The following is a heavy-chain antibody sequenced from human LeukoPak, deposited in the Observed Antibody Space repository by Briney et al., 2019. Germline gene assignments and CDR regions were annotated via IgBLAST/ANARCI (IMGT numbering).Heavy chain of an antibody. CDR3: ARAGTRGVINGDVDY. D-gene: IGHD3-10*01. J-gene: IGHJ4*02. Sequence: ASVKVSCKASGYTFTNYYMHWVRQAPGQGLEWMGIINPSGGSTSYAQKFQGRVTMTRDTSTSTVYMELSSLRSEDTAVYYCARAGTRGVINGDVDYWGQGTLVTVSS. V-gene: IGHV1-46*01. CDR1: GYTFTNYY. CDR2: INPSGGST.